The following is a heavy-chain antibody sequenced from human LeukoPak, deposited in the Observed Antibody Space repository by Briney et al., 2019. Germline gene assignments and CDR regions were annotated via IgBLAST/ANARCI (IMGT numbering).Heavy chain of an antibody. Sequence: ASVKVSCKASRFTFTSSAMQWVRQARGQRLEWIGWIVVGSGNTNYAQKFQERVTITRDMSTSTAYMELSSLRSEDTAVCYCAAGTGYSSSWYPPSAVEYYMDVWGKGTTVTVSS. CDR2: IVVGSGNT. CDR1: RFTFTSSA. V-gene: IGHV1-58*02. J-gene: IGHJ6*03. D-gene: IGHD6-13*01. CDR3: AAGTGYSSSWYPPSAVEYYMDV.